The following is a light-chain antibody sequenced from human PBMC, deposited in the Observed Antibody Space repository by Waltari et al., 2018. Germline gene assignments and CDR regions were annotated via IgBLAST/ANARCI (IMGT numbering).Light chain of an antibody. Sequence: DIRMTQSPSSLSASVGDRVTITCRASQGISTYLNWYQQQPGKAPKLLIYAASRLHCGVPSRFSGSGSGTDFTLTISRLQSEDFATYYCQQSYFTPRGNFGPGTRVDL. CDR3: QQSYFTPRGN. V-gene: IGKV1-39*01. J-gene: IGKJ3*01. CDR1: QGISTY. CDR2: AAS.